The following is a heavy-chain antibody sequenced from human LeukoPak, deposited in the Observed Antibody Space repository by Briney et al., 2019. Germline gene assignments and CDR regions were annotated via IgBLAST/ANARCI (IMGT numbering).Heavy chain of an antibody. V-gene: IGHV3-66*01. D-gene: IGHD5-24*01. J-gene: IGHJ4*02. CDR1: GFTVRSNY. CDR3: SRDRMGTKSFDY. CDR2: ISSGGST. Sequence: HPGESLRLSCAASGFTVRSNYMSWVRQAPGKGLEWVSVISSGGSTYCADSVKGRFTISRDSSKNTLYLQMKSLKAEDTALYYCSRDRMGTKSFDYWGQGTLVTVCS.